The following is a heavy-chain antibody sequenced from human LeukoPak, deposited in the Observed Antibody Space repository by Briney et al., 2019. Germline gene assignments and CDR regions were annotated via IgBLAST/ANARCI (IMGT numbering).Heavy chain of an antibody. CDR3: AYGVSSSFDY. J-gene: IGHJ4*02. CDR2: IYYSGST. Sequence: PSETLSLTCTVSGGSISNYYWSWIRQPPGKGLEWIGYIYYSGSTNYNPSLKSRVTISVDTSKNQFSLKLSSVTAADTAVYYCAYGVSSSFDYWGQGTLVTVSS. CDR1: GGSISNYY. V-gene: IGHV4-59*01. D-gene: IGHD2-2*01.